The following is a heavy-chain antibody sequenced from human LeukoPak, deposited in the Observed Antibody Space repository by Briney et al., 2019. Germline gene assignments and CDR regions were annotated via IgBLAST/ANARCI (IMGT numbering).Heavy chain of an antibody. J-gene: IGHJ3*02. CDR1: GFMFNEYY. Sequence: PGGSLRLSCAASGFMFNEYYMSWIRQPPGKGLEWIASIYYSGDDYYNPSLKSRATIFVDTSQSQFSLRLSSVTAADTAVYYCARHGNIVLEPVASKAFDIWGQGTMVTVST. V-gene: IGHV4-38-2*01. CDR3: ARHGNIVLEPVASKAFDI. D-gene: IGHD2-2*01. CDR2: IYYSGDD.